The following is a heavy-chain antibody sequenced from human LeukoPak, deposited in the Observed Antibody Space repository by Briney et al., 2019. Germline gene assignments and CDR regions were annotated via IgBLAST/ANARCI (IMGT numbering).Heavy chain of an antibody. D-gene: IGHD2-15*01. CDR3: ARELQVVNAFDI. V-gene: IGHV3-53*01. CDR2: IYSGGST. Sequence: GGSLRLSCVASGFTVSSNYMSWVRQAPGKGLEWVSVIYSGGSTYYADSVKGRFTISRDNSKNTLYLQMNSLRAEDTAVYYCARELQVVNAFDIWGQGTMVTVSS. CDR1: GFTVSSNY. J-gene: IGHJ3*02.